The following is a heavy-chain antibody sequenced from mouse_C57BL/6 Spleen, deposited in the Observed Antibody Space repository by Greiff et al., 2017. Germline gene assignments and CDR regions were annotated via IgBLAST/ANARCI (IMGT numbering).Heavy chain of an antibody. D-gene: IGHD2-4*01. Sequence: VQLQESGPELVKPGASVKISCKASGYAFSSSWMNWVKQRPGKGLGWIGRIYPGDGDTNYNGKFKGKATLTADKSSSTAYMQLSSLTSEDSAVYFCARVYDYGGFAYWGQGTLVTVSA. CDR2: IYPGDGDT. V-gene: IGHV1-82*01. CDR3: ARVYDYGGFAY. J-gene: IGHJ3*01. CDR1: GYAFSSSW.